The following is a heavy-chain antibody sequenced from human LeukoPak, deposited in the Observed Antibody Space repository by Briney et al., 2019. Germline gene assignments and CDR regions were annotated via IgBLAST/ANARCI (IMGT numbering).Heavy chain of an antibody. V-gene: IGHV3-23*01. CDR3: AKVVFDSSGYYGDAFDI. D-gene: IGHD3-22*01. CDR2: ISGSGGST. Sequence: PGGSLRLSCAASGFTFSSYAMSWVRQAPGKGLEWVSAISGSGGSTYYADSVKGRFTISRDNSKNTPYLQMNSPRAEDTAVHYCAKVVFDSSGYYGDAFDIWGQGTMVTVSS. CDR1: GFTFSSYA. J-gene: IGHJ3*02.